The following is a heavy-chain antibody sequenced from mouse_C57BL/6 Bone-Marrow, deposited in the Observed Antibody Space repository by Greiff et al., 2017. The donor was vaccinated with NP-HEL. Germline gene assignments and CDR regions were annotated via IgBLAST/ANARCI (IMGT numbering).Heavy chain of an antibody. V-gene: IGHV1-64*01. J-gene: IGHJ4*01. CDR3: ARRSGDAYAMDY. CDR1: GYTFTSYW. CDR2: IHPNSGST. Sequence: QVQLQQSGAELVKPGASVKLSCKASGYTFTSYWMHWVKQRPGQGLEWIGMIHPNSGSTNYNEKFKSKATLTVDKSSSTAYMQLSSLTSEDSAVDYCARRSGDAYAMDYWGQGTSVTVSS.